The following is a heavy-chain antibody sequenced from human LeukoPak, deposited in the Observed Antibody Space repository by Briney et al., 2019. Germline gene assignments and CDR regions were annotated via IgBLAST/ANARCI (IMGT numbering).Heavy chain of an antibody. CDR1: GFTFSSYW. Sequence: PGGSLRLSCAASGFTFSSYWMSWVRQAPGKGLEWVANIKQDGSGKYYVDSVKGRFTISRDNAKNSLYLQMNSLRAEDTAVCYCARVLVSSSWYSPWIYYYGMDVWGQGTTVTVSS. J-gene: IGHJ6*02. V-gene: IGHV3-7*01. D-gene: IGHD6-13*01. CDR2: IKQDGSGK. CDR3: ARVLVSSSWYSPWIYYYGMDV.